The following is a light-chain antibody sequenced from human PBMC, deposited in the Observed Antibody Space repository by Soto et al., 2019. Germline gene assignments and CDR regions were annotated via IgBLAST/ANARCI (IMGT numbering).Light chain of an antibody. V-gene: IGKV1-5*03. CDR1: QSISSW. CDR2: KAS. J-gene: IGKJ1*01. Sequence: DSQISHFPSTLSASAGDRVTITCRASQSISSWLAWYQQKPGKAPKLLIYKASSLESGVPSRFSGSGSGTDFTLTISSLPPEDFATYYCLQDYNYPRTFGQGTKVDNK. CDR3: LQDYNYPRT.